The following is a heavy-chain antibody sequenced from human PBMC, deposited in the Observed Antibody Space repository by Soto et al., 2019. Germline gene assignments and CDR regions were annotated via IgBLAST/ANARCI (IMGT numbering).Heavy chain of an antibody. CDR3: ARLNSSGWYGIGGWFGP. Sequence: ETLSLTCTVSGGSISSSSYYWGWIRQPPGKGLEWIGSIYYSGSTYYNPSLKSRVTISVDTSKNQFSLKLSSVTAADTAVYYCARLNSSGWYGIGGWFGPWGQGTLVTVSS. V-gene: IGHV4-39*01. CDR1: GGSISSSSYY. D-gene: IGHD6-19*01. J-gene: IGHJ5*02. CDR2: IYYSGST.